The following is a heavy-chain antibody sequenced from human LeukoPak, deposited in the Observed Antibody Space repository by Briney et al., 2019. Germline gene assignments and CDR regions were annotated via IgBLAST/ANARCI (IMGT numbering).Heavy chain of an antibody. Sequence: ASVKVSCKASGYTFTGYYMPWVRQAPGQGLGWMGWINPNSGGTNYAQKFQGRVTMTRDTSISTAYMELSRLRSDDTAVYYCASSIVGATTGWFDPWGQGTLVTVSS. CDR1: GYTFTGYY. V-gene: IGHV1-2*02. D-gene: IGHD1-26*01. CDR2: INPNSGGT. J-gene: IGHJ5*02. CDR3: ASSIVGATTGWFDP.